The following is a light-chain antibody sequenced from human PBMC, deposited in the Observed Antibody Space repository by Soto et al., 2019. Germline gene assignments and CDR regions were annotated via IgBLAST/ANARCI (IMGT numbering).Light chain of an antibody. J-gene: IGLJ2*01. CDR3: QSYDGSNPDVV. CDR2: EDN. V-gene: IGLV6-57*02. Sequence: NFMLTQPHSVSESPGKTVTISCTGSSGSIATNSVKWYQQRPGSAPTTVIYEDNQRPSGVPERFSGSIDSSSNSASLTISGLKTEDEADYYCQSYDGSNPDVVFGGGTKLTVL. CDR1: SGSIATNS.